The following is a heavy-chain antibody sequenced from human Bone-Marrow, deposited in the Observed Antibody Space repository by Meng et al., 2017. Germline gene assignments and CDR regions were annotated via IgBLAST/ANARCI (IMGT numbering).Heavy chain of an antibody. CDR2: ISSSGSTI. V-gene: IGHV3-48*03. CDR1: GFTFSSYE. D-gene: IGHD3-9*01. J-gene: IGHJ6*02. CDR3: AKDRGETYYDILTGYPGPYYYYYGMDV. Sequence: GGSLRLSCAASGFTFSSYEMNWVRQAPGKGLEWVSYISSSGSTIYYADSVKGRFTISRDNAKNSLYLQMNSLRAEDTALYYCAKDRGETYYDILTGYPGPYYYYYGMDVWGQGTTVTVSS.